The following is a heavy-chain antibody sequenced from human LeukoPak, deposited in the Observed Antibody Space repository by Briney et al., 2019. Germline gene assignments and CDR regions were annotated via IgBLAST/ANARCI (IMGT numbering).Heavy chain of an antibody. CDR3: ARATPGSYFDY. Sequence: PSETLFLTCTVSGGSVSSGSYYGSWIRQPPGKGLEWIGYIYYSGSTNYNPSLKSRVTISVDTSKNQFSLKLSSVTAADTAVYYCARATPGSYFDYWGQGTLVTVSS. CDR2: IYYSGST. V-gene: IGHV4-61*01. D-gene: IGHD1-26*01. J-gene: IGHJ4*02. CDR1: GGSVSSGSYY.